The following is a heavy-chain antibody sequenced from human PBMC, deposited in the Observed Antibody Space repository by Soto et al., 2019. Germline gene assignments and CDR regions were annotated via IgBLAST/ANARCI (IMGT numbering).Heavy chain of an antibody. J-gene: IGHJ5*02. CDR2: IYYSGST. Sequence: SETLSLTCTVSGGSISSGGYYWSWIRQHPGKGLEWIGYIYYSGSTYYNPSLKSRVTISVDTSKNQFSLKLRYVTAADTAVYYCARGGAVVVKAAIKGIWFDPWGQGNLVTVSS. D-gene: IGHD2-2*01. CDR1: GGSISSGGYY. V-gene: IGHV4-31*03. CDR3: ARGGAVVVKAAIKGIWFDP.